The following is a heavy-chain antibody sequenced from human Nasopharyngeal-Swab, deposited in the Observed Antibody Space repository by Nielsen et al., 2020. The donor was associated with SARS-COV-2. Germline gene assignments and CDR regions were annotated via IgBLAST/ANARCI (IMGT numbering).Heavy chain of an antibody. Sequence: GGSLRLSCAASGFTFSDYYMSWIRQAPGKGLEWVSYISSSSSYTNYADSVEGRFTISRDNAKNSLYLQMNSLRAEDTAVYYCARVSPPLLTGPYYYYGMDVWGQGTTVTVSS. CDR1: GFTFSDYY. J-gene: IGHJ6*02. V-gene: IGHV3-11*06. D-gene: IGHD3-9*01. CDR3: ARVSPPLLTGPYYYYGMDV. CDR2: ISSSSSYT.